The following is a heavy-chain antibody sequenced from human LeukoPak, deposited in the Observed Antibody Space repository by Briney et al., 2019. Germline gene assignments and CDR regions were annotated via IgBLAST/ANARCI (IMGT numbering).Heavy chain of an antibody. J-gene: IGHJ6*02. V-gene: IGHV1-3*01. CDR3: ARDRPWLYGMDV. D-gene: IGHD5-12*01. Sequence: GASVKVSCKASGYTFTSYAMHWVRQAPGQRLEWMGWTNAGNGNTKYSQKFQGRVTITRDTSASTAYMELSSLRSEDTAVYYCARDRPWLYGMDVWGQWTTVTVSS. CDR1: GYTFTSYA. CDR2: TNAGNGNT.